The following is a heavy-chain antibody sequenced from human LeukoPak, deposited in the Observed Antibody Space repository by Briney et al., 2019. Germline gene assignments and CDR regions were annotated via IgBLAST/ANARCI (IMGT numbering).Heavy chain of an antibody. V-gene: IGHV4-39*01. CDR1: GGSISGSINY. CDR2: SYYTGST. J-gene: IGHJ6*02. D-gene: IGHD2-21*02. CDR3: ARDKTNCGGDCYESYGMDV. Sequence: SETLSLTCTVSGGSISGSINYWAWIRQPPGKALEWIGSSYYTGSTYYNPPLKSRVTISADTSKNQFSLRLYSVTPADTALYYCARDKTNCGGDCYESYGMDVWGHGTTVTVSS.